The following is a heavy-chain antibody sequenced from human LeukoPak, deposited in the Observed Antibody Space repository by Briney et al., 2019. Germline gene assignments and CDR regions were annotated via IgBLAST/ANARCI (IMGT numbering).Heavy chain of an antibody. V-gene: IGHV3-30*03. CDR3: ARAYDILTGYYSF. CDR1: GFTFSTYG. Sequence: PGRSLRLSCAASGFTFSTYGMHWVRQAPGKGLEWVAVISYDGSNKYYADSVKGRFTISRDNSKNTLYLQMNSLRAEDTAVYYCARAYDILTGYYSFWGQGTLVTVSS. CDR2: ISYDGSNK. J-gene: IGHJ4*02. D-gene: IGHD3-9*01.